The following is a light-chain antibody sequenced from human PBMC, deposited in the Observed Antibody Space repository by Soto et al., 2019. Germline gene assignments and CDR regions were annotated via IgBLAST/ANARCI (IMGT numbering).Light chain of an antibody. Sequence: QSVLTQPRSVSGSPGQSVTISCTGTSSDVGGYNYVSWYQQHPGKAPKFMIYDVSKRPSGVPDRFSGSKSGNTASLTISGLQAEDEADYYCCSYAGSIYVFGTGTKLTVL. V-gene: IGLV2-11*01. CDR2: DVS. J-gene: IGLJ1*01. CDR1: SSDVGGYNY. CDR3: CSYAGSIYV.